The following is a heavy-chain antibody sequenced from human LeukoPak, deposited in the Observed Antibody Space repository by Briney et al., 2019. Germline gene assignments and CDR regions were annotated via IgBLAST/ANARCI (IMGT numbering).Heavy chain of an antibody. D-gene: IGHD3-22*01. CDR3: ARGRMIVVKMVLGYWFDP. V-gene: IGHV4-34*01. J-gene: IGHJ5*02. Sequence: SETLSLTCAVYGGSFSGYYWSWIRQPPGKGLEWIGEINHSGSTNYNPSLKNRVTISVDTSKNQFSLKLSSVTAADTAVYYCARGRMIVVKMVLGYWFDPWGQGTLVTVSS. CDR2: INHSGST. CDR1: GGSFSGYY.